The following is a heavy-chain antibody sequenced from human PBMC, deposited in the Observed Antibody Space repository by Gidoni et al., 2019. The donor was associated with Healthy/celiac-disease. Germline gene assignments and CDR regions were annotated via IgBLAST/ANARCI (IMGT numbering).Heavy chain of an antibody. CDR1: GFPFSSYA. CDR2: ISGSCGST. Sequence: EVQLLESGGGLVQPGGSLRLSCAASGFPFSSYAMSWVRQAPGKGLEWVSAISGSCGSTYYADSVKGRFTISRDNSKNTLYLQMNSLRAEDTAVYYCAKDKKYYDSSAPGYWGQGTLVTVSS. J-gene: IGHJ4*02. CDR3: AKDKKYYDSSAPGY. D-gene: IGHD3-22*01. V-gene: IGHV3-23*01.